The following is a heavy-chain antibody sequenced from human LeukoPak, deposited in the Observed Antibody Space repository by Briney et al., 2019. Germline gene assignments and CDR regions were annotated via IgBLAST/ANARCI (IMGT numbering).Heavy chain of an antibody. V-gene: IGHV3-23*01. CDR3: AKNVDSSSWNYYYYGMDV. CDR2: ISGSGGST. CDR1: GFTFSSYS. Sequence: GGFLRLSCAASGFTFSSYSMNWVRQAPGKGLEWVSAISGSGGSTYYADSVKGRFTISRDNSKNTLYLQMNSLRAEDTAVYYCAKNVDSSSWNYYYYGMDVWGQGTTVTVSS. D-gene: IGHD6-13*01. J-gene: IGHJ6*02.